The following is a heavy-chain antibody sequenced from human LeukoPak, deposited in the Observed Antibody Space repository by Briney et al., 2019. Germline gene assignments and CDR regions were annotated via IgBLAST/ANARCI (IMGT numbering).Heavy chain of an antibody. CDR1: GGSISSYY. Sequence: SETLSLTCTVSGGSISSYYWSWIRQPPGKGLEWIGSIYHSGSTYYNPSLKSRVTISVDTSKNQFSLKLSSVTAADTAVYYCARTGEAAHDILTGYYTNWYFDLWGRGTLVTVSS. J-gene: IGHJ2*01. CDR3: ARTGEAAHDILTGYYTNWYFDL. CDR2: IYHSGST. V-gene: IGHV4-59*08. D-gene: IGHD3-9*01.